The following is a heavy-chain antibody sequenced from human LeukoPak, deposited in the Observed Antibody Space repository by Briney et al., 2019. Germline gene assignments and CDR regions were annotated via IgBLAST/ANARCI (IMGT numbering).Heavy chain of an antibody. D-gene: IGHD1-26*01. J-gene: IGHJ4*02. Sequence: KSSETLSLTCTVSGGSISSYYWSWIRQPPGKGLEWIGYIYYSGSTNYNPSLKSRVTISVDTSKNQFSLKLSSVTAADTAVYYCARVSQSEVGATSGDYFDYWGQGTLVTVSS. CDR2: IYYSGST. CDR1: GGSISSYY. V-gene: IGHV4-59*01. CDR3: ARVSQSEVGATSGDYFDY.